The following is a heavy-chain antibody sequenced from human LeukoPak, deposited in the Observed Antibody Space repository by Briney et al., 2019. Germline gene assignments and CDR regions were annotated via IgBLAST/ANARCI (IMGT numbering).Heavy chain of an antibody. Sequence: PSETPSLTCTVSGGSISSYYWSWIRQPAGKGLEWIGRIYTCGSTNYNPSLKSRVTMSVDTSKNQFSLKLSSVTAADTAVYYCARDRGSSGWYGVYYFDYWGQGTLVTVSS. CDR1: GGSISSYY. D-gene: IGHD6-19*01. J-gene: IGHJ4*02. CDR3: ARDRGSSGWYGVYYFDY. V-gene: IGHV4-4*07. CDR2: IYTCGST.